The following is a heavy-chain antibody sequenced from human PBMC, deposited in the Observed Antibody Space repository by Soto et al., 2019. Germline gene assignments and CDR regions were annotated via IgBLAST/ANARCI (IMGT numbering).Heavy chain of an antibody. CDR3: TKGASTSCFSDFDL. CDR2: ISWNSGNI. V-gene: IGHV3-9*01. J-gene: IGHJ3*01. D-gene: IGHD2-2*01. CDR1: GFTFDDYA. Sequence: EVQLVESGGGVVQPGRSLRLSCSASGFTFDDYAMNWVRQAPGKGLEWVSSISWNSGNIVYADSVRGRFTISRDNAKTSLHLQMNSLRAEDTALYYCTKGASTSCFSDFDLWGQGTMVTVSS.